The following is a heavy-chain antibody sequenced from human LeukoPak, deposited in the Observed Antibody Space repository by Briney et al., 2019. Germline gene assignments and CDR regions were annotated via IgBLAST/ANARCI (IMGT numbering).Heavy chain of an antibody. D-gene: IGHD3-3*01. J-gene: IGHJ4*02. CDR2: MNPNSGNT. CDR1: GYTFTSYD. Sequence: ASVKVSCKASGYTFTSYDINWVRQATGQGLEWMGWMNPNSGNTGYAQKFQGRVTMTRNTSISTAYMELSSLRSEDTAVYYRARGRITIFGVVIIRYYFDYWGQGTLVTVSS. CDR3: ARGRITIFGVVIIRYYFDY. V-gene: IGHV1-8*01.